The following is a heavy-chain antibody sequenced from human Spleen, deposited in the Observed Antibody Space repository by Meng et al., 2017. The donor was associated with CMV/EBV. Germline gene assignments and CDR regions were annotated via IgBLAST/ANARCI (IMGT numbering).Heavy chain of an antibody. CDR2: INPNSGGT. CDR3: ARVDRSTVVENYDF. D-gene: IGHD4-23*01. J-gene: IGHJ4*02. Sequence: ASVKVSCKASGYTFTSYGISWVRQAPGQGLEWMGWINPNSGGTNYAQRFQGRVTLTRDTSISTAYMELSSLRSDDTAVYYCARVDRSTVVENYDFWGQGTLVTVSS. CDR1: GYTFTSYG. V-gene: IGHV1-2*02.